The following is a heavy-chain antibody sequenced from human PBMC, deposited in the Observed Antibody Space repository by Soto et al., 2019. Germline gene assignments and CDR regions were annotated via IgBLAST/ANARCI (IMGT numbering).Heavy chain of an antibody. V-gene: IGHV3-30-3*01. CDR1: GFTFISYA. Sequence: PGESLKISCAASGFTFISYAMHWVRQAPCKGLEWVAVISYDGSNKYYADSVKGRFTISRDNSKNTLYLQMNSLRAEDTAVYYCARETYYDFWSGPYYGMDVWGQGTTVTVSS. CDR3: ARETYYDFWSGPYYGMDV. D-gene: IGHD3-3*01. J-gene: IGHJ6*02. CDR2: ISYDGSNK.